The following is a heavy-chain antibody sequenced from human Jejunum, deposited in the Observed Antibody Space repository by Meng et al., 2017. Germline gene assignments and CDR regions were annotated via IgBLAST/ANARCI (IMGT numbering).Heavy chain of an antibody. V-gene: IGHV4-31*03. CDR3: ARGGAFDL. Sequence: QVQLQESDPGLGKPSQTQSLTCTVSGCSVTSGSFWNWIRQRPGKGLEWIGYSYHLGSTYYNPSLRSRVSISVDTSKNQFSLKLTSVTAADTAIYYCARGGAFDLWCRGTLVTVSS. CDR2: SYHLGST. J-gene: IGHJ2*01. CDR1: GCSVTSGSF.